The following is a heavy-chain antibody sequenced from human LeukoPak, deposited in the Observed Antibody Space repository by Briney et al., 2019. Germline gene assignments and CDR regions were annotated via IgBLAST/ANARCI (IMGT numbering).Heavy chain of an antibody. V-gene: IGHV6-1*01. D-gene: IGHD3-3*01. J-gene: IGHJ4*02. CDR1: GDSVSSNSAA. CDR2: TYYRSKWYN. Sequence: SQTLSLTCAISGDSVSSNSAAWNWIRQSPSRGLEWLGRTYYRSKWYNDSAVAVKSRITINPDTSKNQFSLQLNSVTPEDTAVYYCARDLPDFLGPYFDYWGQGTLVTVSS. CDR3: ARDLPDFLGPYFDY.